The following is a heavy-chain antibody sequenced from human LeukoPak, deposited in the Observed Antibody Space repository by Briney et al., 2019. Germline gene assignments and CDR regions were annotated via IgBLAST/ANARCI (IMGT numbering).Heavy chain of an antibody. Sequence: SGGSLRLSCAASGFTFSTYSMNWVRQAPGKGLEWVSSISSSSSYIYYANSVKGRFTISRDNARKSLFLQMNSLRAEDTAVYYCASETTRGYSYGSPTDGFDLWGQGTMVTVSS. V-gene: IGHV3-21*01. D-gene: IGHD5-18*01. J-gene: IGHJ3*01. CDR3: ASETTRGYSYGSPTDGFDL. CDR1: GFTFSTYS. CDR2: ISSSSSYI.